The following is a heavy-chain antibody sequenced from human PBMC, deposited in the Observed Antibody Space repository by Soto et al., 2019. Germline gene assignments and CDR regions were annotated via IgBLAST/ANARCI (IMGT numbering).Heavy chain of an antibody. CDR1: GFTFGTYA. CDR2: ISYEGSNT. J-gene: IGHJ6*02. V-gene: IGHV3-30-3*01. CDR3: ARVTPGNNLYYFSGMDV. D-gene: IGHD1-1*01. Sequence: LRLSCVASGFTFGTYAIHWVRQAPGKGLQWVALISYEGSNTYYADSVKGRFTVSRDNSKSTLYLQMNSLRPEDTGVYYCARVTPGNNLYYFSGMDVWGQGTSVTVS.